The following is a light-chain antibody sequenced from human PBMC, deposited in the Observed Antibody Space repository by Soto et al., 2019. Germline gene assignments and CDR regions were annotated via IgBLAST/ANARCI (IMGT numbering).Light chain of an antibody. CDR1: RSVSSSY. Sequence: ESVLTQSPGTLSLSPGERATLSCRASRSVSSSYLAWYQQNCGQAPRLLIYDSSYSATGIPDRFSGSGSGTDFTLTISRLEPEDFAVYYCPQYVSSPWTFGQGTKVEIK. J-gene: IGKJ1*01. V-gene: IGKV3-20*01. CDR3: PQYVSSPWT. CDR2: DSS.